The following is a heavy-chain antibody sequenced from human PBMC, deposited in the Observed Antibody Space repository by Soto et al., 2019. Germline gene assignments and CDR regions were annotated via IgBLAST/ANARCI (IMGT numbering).Heavy chain of an antibody. CDR2: ISAYNGNT. CDR1: GYTFTSYG. J-gene: IGHJ4*02. CDR3: ARAALWFGELLSPVDY. D-gene: IGHD3-10*01. Sequence: ASVKVSCKASGYTFTSYGISWVRQAPGQGLEWMGWISAYNGNTNYAQKLQGRVTMTTDTSTSTAYMELRSLRSDDTAVYYCARAALWFGELLSPVDYWGQGTLVTVSS. V-gene: IGHV1-18*04.